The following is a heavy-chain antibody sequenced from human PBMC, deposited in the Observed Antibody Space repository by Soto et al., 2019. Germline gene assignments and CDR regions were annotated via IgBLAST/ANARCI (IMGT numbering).Heavy chain of an antibody. CDR1: GYTFTGYY. Sequence: ASVKLSCKASGYTFTGYYMHWVRQAPGQGLEWMGWINPNSGGTNYAQKFQGWVTMTRDTSISTAYMELSRLRSDDTAVYYCAREGIAVAGTNYYYGMDVWGQGNTVTVSS. CDR3: AREGIAVAGTNYYYGMDV. J-gene: IGHJ6*02. CDR2: INPNSGGT. V-gene: IGHV1-2*04. D-gene: IGHD6-19*01.